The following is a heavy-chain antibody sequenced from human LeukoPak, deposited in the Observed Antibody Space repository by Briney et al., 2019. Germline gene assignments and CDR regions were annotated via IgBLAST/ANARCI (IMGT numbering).Heavy chain of an antibody. Sequence: GGSLRLSCAASGFTFSGYAMSWVRQAPGQGLEWVSVIFGGGSTYYADSVKGRFTISRDNSKNTLYLQMNSLRAEDTAVYYCARGGLRGRLGQGLTVDYWGQGTLVTVSS. J-gene: IGHJ4*02. CDR3: ARGGLRGRLGQGLTVDY. CDR1: GFTFSGYA. D-gene: IGHD4-17*01. CDR2: IFGGGST. V-gene: IGHV3-66*01.